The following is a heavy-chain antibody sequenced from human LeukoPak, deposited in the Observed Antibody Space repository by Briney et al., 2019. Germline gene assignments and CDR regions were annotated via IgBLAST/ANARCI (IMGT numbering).Heavy chain of an antibody. CDR1: GGSFSGYY. J-gene: IGHJ4*02. D-gene: IGHD6-25*01. V-gene: IGHV4-34*01. Sequence: PSETLSLTCAVYGGSFSGYYWSWIRQPPGKGLEWIGEINHSGSTNYNPSLKSRVTISVDTSKNQFSLKLSSVTAADTAVYYCARGSGHPDYWGQGTLVTVSS. CDR2: INHSGST. CDR3: ARGSGHPDY.